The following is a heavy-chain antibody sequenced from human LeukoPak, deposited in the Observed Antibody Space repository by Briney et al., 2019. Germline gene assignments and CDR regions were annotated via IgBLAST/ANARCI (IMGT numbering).Heavy chain of an antibody. CDR2: IWYDGSNK. Sequence: GGSLRLSCAASGFTFSSYGMHWVRQAPGKGLEWVAVIWYDGSNKYYADSVKGRFTISRDNSKNTLYLQMNSLRAEDTAVYYCARPSRGYYYGSGSYSVYGMDVWGQGTTVTVSS. J-gene: IGHJ6*02. CDR3: ARPSRGYYYGSGSYSVYGMDV. V-gene: IGHV3-33*01. CDR1: GFTFSSYG. D-gene: IGHD3-10*01.